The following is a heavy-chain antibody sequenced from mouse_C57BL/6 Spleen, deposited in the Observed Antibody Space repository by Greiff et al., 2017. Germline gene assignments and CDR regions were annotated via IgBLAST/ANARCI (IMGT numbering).Heavy chain of an antibody. V-gene: IGHV3-6*01. CDR3: ASPHYYGSSYWYFDV. Sequence: ESGPGLMKPSQSLSLTCSVTGYSITSGYYWNWIRQFPGNKLEWMGYISYDGSNNYNPSLKNRISITRDTSKNQFFLKLNSVTTEDTATYYGASPHYYGSSYWYFDVWGTGTTVTVSS. D-gene: IGHD1-1*01. CDR1: GYSITSGYY. CDR2: ISYDGSN. J-gene: IGHJ1*03.